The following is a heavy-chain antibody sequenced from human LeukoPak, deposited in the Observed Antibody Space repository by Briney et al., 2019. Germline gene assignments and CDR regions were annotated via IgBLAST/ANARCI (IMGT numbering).Heavy chain of an antibody. D-gene: IGHD3-22*01. CDR1: GGTFSSYA. CDR3: AREFLGGDYCDSSGYSDY. Sequence: PGASVKVSCKASGGTFSSYAISWVRQAPGQGLEWMGRIIPILGIANYAQKFQGRVTITADKSTSTAYMELSSLRSEDTAVYYCAREFLGGDYCDSSGYSDYWGQGTLVTVSS. J-gene: IGHJ4*02. V-gene: IGHV1-69*04. CDR2: IIPILGIA.